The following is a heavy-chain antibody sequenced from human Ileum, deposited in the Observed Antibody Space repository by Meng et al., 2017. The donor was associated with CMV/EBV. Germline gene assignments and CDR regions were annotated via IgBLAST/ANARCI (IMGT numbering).Heavy chain of an antibody. D-gene: IGHD3-3*01. V-gene: IGHV4-31*03. CDR1: GGAISSGNYY. CDR3: ARDSRYHDFWSGYYDY. CDR2: VYNSGRT. J-gene: IGHJ4*02. Sequence: SETLSLTCTVSGGAISSGNYYWTWIRQYPGKGLEWIGYVYNSGRTHYNPSLKSRVNISLDTDKNQFSLRLSSVTAADTAIYFCARDSRYHDFWSGYYDYWGQGTLVTVSS.